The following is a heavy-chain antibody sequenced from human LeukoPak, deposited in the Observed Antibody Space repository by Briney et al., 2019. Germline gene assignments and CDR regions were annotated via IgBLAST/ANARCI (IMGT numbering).Heavy chain of an antibody. Sequence: PGGSLRLSCAASGFTFSLYSMNWVRQAPGKGLEWVSYFGDDIYCADSVEGRFTISRDNAKNSLYLQMNSLRAEDTAVYYCARDSGWSFDYWGQGTLVTVSS. CDR2: FGDDI. CDR3: ARDSGWSFDY. CDR1: GFTFSLYS. D-gene: IGHD2-15*01. J-gene: IGHJ4*02. V-gene: IGHV3-48*01.